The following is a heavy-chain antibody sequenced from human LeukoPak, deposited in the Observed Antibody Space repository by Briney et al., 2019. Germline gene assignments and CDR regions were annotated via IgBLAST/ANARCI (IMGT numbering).Heavy chain of an antibody. V-gene: IGHV3-15*01. Sequence: PGGSLRLSCAASGFTFSNAWMSWVRQAPGKGLEWIGRIKSKTDGGTTDYAAPVKGRFTISRDDSKNTLYLQMNGLKTDDTAVYYCTRALRPAGDCGTTSCHDYWGQGTLVTVSS. D-gene: IGHD2-2*01. J-gene: IGHJ4*02. CDR1: GFTFSNAW. CDR2: IKSKTDGGTT. CDR3: TRALRPAGDCGTTSCHDY.